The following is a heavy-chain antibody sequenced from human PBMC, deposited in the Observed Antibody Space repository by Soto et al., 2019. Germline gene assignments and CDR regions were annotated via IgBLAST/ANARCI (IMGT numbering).Heavy chain of an antibody. J-gene: IGHJ5*02. CDR2: IYHSGST. V-gene: IGHV4-30-2*01. CDR1: GGSISSGGYS. D-gene: IGHD2-2*02. CDR3: ARGIGGXCSSASCYKGALDWFDP. Sequence: PSETLSLTCAVSGGSISSGGYSWSWIRPPPGKGLEWIGYIYHSGSTYYNPSLKSRVTISVDRSKNQFSLKLSSVTAADTALYYCARGIGGXCSSASCYKGALDWFDPWGQGTLVTVSS.